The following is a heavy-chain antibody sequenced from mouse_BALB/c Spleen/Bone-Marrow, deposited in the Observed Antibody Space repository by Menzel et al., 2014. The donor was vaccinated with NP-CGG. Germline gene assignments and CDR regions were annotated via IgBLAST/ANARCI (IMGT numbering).Heavy chain of an antibody. CDR3: ARQPLRRHAMDY. CDR2: IWSGGST. J-gene: IGHJ4*01. CDR1: GFTLTSYG. Sequence: QVQLKDSGPGLVQPSQSLSITCTVSGFTLTSYGVHWVRQPPGKGLEWLGVIWSGGSTDYNAAFISRLSISKDNSKSQVFFKMNSLQADDTAIYYCARQPLRRHAMDYWGQGTSVTVSS. V-gene: IGHV2-4*02. D-gene: IGHD1-2*01.